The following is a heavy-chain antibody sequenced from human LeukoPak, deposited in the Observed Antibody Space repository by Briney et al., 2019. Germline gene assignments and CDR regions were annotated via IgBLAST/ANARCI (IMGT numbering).Heavy chain of an antibody. CDR3: ARILEGSGAAFDI. CDR1: GGSVNNYC. V-gene: IGHV4-59*02. D-gene: IGHD1-26*01. J-gene: IGHJ3*02. CDR2: IHYTGIT. Sequence: SETLSLTCIVSGGSVNNYCWSWIRQPPGKGLEWIAYIHYTGITNYNPFLKSRVTISLDTSKNQFSLKLNSVTAADTAFYYCARILEGSGAAFDIWGQGTMVTVSS.